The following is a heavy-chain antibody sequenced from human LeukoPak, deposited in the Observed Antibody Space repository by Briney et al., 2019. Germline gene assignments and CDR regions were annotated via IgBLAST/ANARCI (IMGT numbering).Heavy chain of an antibody. CDR3: ARGLWTRDY. Sequence: SETLSLTCAVYGGSFSGYYWSWIRQPPGKGLEWIGEINHSGSTNYNPSLKSRVTISVDTSKNQFCLKLSSVTAADTAVYYCARGLWTRDYWGQGTLVTVSS. CDR1: GGSFSGYY. CDR2: INHSGST. J-gene: IGHJ4*02. V-gene: IGHV4-34*01. D-gene: IGHD3-10*01.